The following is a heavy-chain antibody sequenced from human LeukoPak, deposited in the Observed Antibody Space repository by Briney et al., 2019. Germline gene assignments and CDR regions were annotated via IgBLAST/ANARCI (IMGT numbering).Heavy chain of an antibody. CDR3: ARRTSGTYLDY. Sequence: GESLKISCKGSGYIFTSYLIGWVRQMPGKGLEWMGIICPGDSDTRYSPSFQGQVTISADKSISTAYLQWNSLKASDTAMYFCARRTSGTYLDYWGQGTLVTVSS. J-gene: IGHJ4*02. V-gene: IGHV5-51*01. CDR1: GYIFTSYL. D-gene: IGHD1-1*01. CDR2: ICPGDSDT.